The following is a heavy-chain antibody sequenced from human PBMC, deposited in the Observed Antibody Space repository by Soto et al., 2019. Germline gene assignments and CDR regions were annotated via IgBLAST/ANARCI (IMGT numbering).Heavy chain of an antibody. CDR1: GGSISSGDYY. J-gene: IGHJ6*03. CDR2: IYYSGST. CDR3: ARLVSPMVYAPYYYYYMDV. V-gene: IGHV4-30-4*01. D-gene: IGHD2-8*01. Sequence: PSETLSLTCTVSGGSISSGDYYWSWIRQPPGKGLEWIGYIYYSGSTYYNPSLKSRVTISVDTSKNQFSLKLSSVTAADTAVYYCARLVSPMVYAPYYYYYMDVWGKGTTVTVSS.